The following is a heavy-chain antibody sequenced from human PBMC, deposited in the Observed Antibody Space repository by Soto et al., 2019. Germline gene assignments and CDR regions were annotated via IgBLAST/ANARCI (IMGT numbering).Heavy chain of an antibody. V-gene: IGHV3-23*01. CDR1: GFTFSSYA. D-gene: IGHD4-17*01. CDR3: AKDGNGYGDYESAFDI. Sequence: PGGSLRISCAASGFTFSSYAMSWVRQAPGKGLEWVSAISGSGGSTYYADSVKGRFTISRDNSKNTLYLQMNSLRAEDTAVYYCAKDGNGYGDYESAFDIWGQGTMVTVSS. CDR2: ISGSGGST. J-gene: IGHJ3*02.